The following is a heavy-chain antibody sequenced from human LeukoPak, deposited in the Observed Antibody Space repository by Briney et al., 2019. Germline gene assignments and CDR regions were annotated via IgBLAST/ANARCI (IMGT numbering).Heavy chain of an antibody. D-gene: IGHD2-21*02. Sequence: SETLSLTCTVSGGSISSSSYYWGWIRQPPGKGLEWIGSIYYSGSTYYNPSLKSRVTISVDTSKNQFPLKLSSVTAADTAVYYCARGPADVIVVVTDFDYWGQGTLVTVSS. CDR1: GGSISSSSYY. CDR3: ARGPADVIVVVTDFDY. J-gene: IGHJ4*02. V-gene: IGHV4-39*06. CDR2: IYYSGST.